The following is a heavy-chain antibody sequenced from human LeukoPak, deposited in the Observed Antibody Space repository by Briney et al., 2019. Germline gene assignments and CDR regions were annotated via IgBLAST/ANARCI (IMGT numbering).Heavy chain of an antibody. V-gene: IGHV3-48*04. J-gene: IGHJ4*02. CDR3: ARMNYVSSGWGAPFDS. Sequence: PGGSLRLSCAASRFTFSTYSMNWVRQTPGRGLEWVSYISTSGSRIDYADSVKGRFTISRDNAKNLLYLQMNSLRAEDTAVYYCARMNYVSSGWGAPFDSWGQGTLVTVSS. CDR2: ISTSGSRI. D-gene: IGHD1-7*01. CDR1: RFTFSTYS.